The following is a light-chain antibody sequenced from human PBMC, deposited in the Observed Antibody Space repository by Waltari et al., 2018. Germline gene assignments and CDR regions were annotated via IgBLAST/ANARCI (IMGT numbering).Light chain of an antibody. CDR3: AARDDSLSGQV. J-gene: IGLJ3*02. CDR2: SND. V-gene: IGLV1-44*01. CDR1: SSNIGSHS. Sequence: QSVLTQPPSASGNPGQRVTISCSGSSSNIGSHSVNWYQQFPGTAPKLLMYSNDPRPFGCSDRFSGSKSVTSASLAISGLQSEDEADYFCAARDDSLSGQVFGGGTKLTVL.